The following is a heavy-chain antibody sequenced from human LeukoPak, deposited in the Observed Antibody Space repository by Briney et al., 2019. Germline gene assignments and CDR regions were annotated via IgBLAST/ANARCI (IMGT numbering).Heavy chain of an antibody. CDR1: GFTFGSYE. CDR2: IDKTTYPT. V-gene: IGHV3-23*05. D-gene: IGHD6-19*01. Sequence: GGSLRLSCVASGFTFGSYEMNWVRQAPGKGLEWVSTIDKTTYPTFYADSVKGRFTISRDNSKNTLYLQMNSLRTEDTAVYFCAKFEGATIPGWFNDYWGQGILVTVSS. CDR3: AKFEGATIPGWFNDY. J-gene: IGHJ4*02.